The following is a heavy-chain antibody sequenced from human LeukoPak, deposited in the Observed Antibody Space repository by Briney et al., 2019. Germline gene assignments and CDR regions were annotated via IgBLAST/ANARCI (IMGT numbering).Heavy chain of an antibody. Sequence: GGSLRLSCAASGFTFSSYAMSWVRQAPGKGLEWVSAISGSGGSTYYADSVKGRFTISRDNSKNTLYLQMNSLRAEDTAVYYCWVPGSSSKRLDCWGQGTLVTVSS. CDR3: WVPGSSSKRLDC. CDR1: GFTFSSYA. J-gene: IGHJ4*02. CDR2: ISGSGGST. D-gene: IGHD6-13*01. V-gene: IGHV3-23*01.